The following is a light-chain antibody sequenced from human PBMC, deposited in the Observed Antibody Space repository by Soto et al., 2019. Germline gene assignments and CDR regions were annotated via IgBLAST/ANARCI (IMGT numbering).Light chain of an antibody. V-gene: IGKV1-5*03. CDR3: QPDSTYFLT. Sequence: DIQMTQSPSTLSASVGDKVTITCRASQSISAYLAWYQQKPGKAPKLLIYTASSLESGVPSRFSGSGSETEFTLTISSLQPDDFATYYCQPDSTYFLTVGGGTKVEIK. CDR1: QSISAY. CDR2: TAS. J-gene: IGKJ4*01.